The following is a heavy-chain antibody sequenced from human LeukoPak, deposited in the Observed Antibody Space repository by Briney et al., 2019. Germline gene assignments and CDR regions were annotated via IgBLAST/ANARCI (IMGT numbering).Heavy chain of an antibody. J-gene: IGHJ4*02. Sequence: GGSLRLSCAASGFTFSSYSMNWVRQAPGKGLEWVASISSSSSYIYYADSVKGRFTISRDNAKNTLYLQMNSLRAEDTAVFYCARDRCSSTRCYSDHWGQGTLVTVSS. CDR1: GFTFSSYS. CDR2: ISSSSSYI. CDR3: ARDRCSSTRCYSDH. V-gene: IGHV3-21*01. D-gene: IGHD2-2*01.